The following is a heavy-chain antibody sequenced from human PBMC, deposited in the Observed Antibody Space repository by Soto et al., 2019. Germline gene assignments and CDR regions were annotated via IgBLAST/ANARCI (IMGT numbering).Heavy chain of an antibody. J-gene: IGHJ4*02. V-gene: IGHV3-21*01. CDR3: ARDGVAGLPH. CDR1: GFTFSSDS. Sequence: GEALRLCWAASGFTFSSDSMNWVRQAPGKGLEWGSSISSSSSYIYYADSVKGRFTISRDNAKNSLYLRMNSLRAEETAVYYCARDGVAGLPHWCQGPLVTVSS. CDR2: ISSSSSYI. D-gene: IGHD3-16*01.